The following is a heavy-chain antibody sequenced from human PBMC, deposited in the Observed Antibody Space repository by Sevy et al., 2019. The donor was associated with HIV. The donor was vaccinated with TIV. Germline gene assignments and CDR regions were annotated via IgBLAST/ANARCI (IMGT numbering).Heavy chain of an antibody. Sequence: SETLSLTCTVSGGSISSYYWSWIRQPPGEGLEWIGYIYYSGSTNYNPSLKSRVTISVDTSKNQFSLKLSSVTAADTAVYYCARGHDSGYDYWGQGTLVTVSS. V-gene: IGHV4-59*13. CDR2: IYYSGST. D-gene: IGHD5-12*01. CDR1: GGSISSYY. CDR3: ARGHDSGYDY. J-gene: IGHJ4*02.